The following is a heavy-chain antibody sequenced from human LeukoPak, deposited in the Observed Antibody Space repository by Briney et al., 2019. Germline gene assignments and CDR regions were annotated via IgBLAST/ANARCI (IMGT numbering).Heavy chain of an antibody. J-gene: IGHJ4*02. Sequence: GGSLRLSCAASGFTFSSYAMGWVRQAPGKGLEWVSAISGSGGSTYYADSVEGRFTISRDNSKNTLYLQMNSLRAEDTAVYYCAKDRSLSSSSSDYWGQGTLVTVSS. D-gene: IGHD6-6*01. CDR1: GFTFSSYA. CDR2: ISGSGGST. CDR3: AKDRSLSSSSSDY. V-gene: IGHV3-23*01.